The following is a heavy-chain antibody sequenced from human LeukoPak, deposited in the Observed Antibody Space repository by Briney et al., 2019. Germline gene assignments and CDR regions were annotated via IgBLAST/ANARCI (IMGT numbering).Heavy chain of an antibody. CDR3: ARPHCGGGSCYLDY. CDR1: GGSISSYY. J-gene: IGHJ4*02. D-gene: IGHD2-15*01. Sequence: PSETLSLTCTVSGGSISSYYWSWIRQPPGKGLEWIGYIYYSGSTNYNPSLKSRVTISVDTSKNQFSLKLSSVTAADAAVYYCARPHCGGGSCYLDYWGQGTLVTVSS. V-gene: IGHV4-59*01. CDR2: IYYSGST.